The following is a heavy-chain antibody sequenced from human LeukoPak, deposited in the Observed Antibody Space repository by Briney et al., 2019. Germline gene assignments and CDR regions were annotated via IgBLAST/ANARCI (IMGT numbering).Heavy chain of an antibody. CDR2: ISGSGGST. CDR1: GFTLTSYW. D-gene: IGHD1-26*01. CDR3: AKGVGGATDFDY. J-gene: IGHJ4*02. Sequence: GGSLRLSCSASGFTLTSYWMSWVRQAPGKGLEWVSAISGSGGSTYYADSVKGRFTISRDNSKNTLYLQMNSLRAEDTAVYYCAKGVGGATDFDYWGQGTLVTVSS. V-gene: IGHV3-23*01.